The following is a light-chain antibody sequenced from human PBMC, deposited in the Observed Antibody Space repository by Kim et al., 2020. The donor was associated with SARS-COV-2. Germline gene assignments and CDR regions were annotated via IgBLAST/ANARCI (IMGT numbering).Light chain of an antibody. V-gene: IGLV2-14*04. CDR3: SSYTSSSTLV. Sequence: QSVPISCPGTSSDVGGYIYVSWYQQHPGKAPKLMIYDVSKRPSGVSNRFSGSKSGNTASLTISGLQAEDEADYYCSSYTSSSTLVFGGGTQLTVL. CDR2: DVS. J-gene: IGLJ2*01. CDR1: SSDVGGYIY.